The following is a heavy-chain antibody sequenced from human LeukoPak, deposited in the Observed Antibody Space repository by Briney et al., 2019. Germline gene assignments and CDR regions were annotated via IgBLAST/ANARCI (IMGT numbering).Heavy chain of an antibody. D-gene: IGHD2-15*01. CDR2: IIPIFGTA. CDR1: GYTFTGYY. Sequence: ASVKVSCKASGYTFTGYYMHWVRQAPGQGLEWMGGIIPIFGTANYAQKFQGRVTITADESTSTAYMELSSLRSEDTAVYYCASFLGYCSGGSCYSLENDYWGQGTLVTVSS. J-gene: IGHJ4*02. V-gene: IGHV1-69*13. CDR3: ASFLGYCSGGSCYSLENDY.